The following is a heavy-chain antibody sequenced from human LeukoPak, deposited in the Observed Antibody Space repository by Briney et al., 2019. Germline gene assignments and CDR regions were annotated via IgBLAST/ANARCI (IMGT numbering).Heavy chain of an antibody. CDR3: ARELRNIGEYYFDY. V-gene: IGHV4-4*07. Sequence: SETLSLTCSVDTVNHYHWNWVRQSAGTGLEWIGRVHTTSGNTFANPSLWGRVIVSIDTTKNEFLLQLTSMTAADTAVYHCARELRNIGEYYFDYWGQGVPVTVSS. J-gene: IGHJ4*02. CDR1: TVNHYH. CDR2: VHTTSGNT. D-gene: IGHD1-14*01.